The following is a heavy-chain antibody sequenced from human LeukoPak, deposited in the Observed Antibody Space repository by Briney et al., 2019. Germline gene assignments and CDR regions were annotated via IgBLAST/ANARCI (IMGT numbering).Heavy chain of an antibody. V-gene: IGHV3-33*01. CDR1: GFTFSSYG. D-gene: IGHD6-13*01. Sequence: GGSLRLSCAASGFTFSSYGMHWVRQAPGKGLEWVAVIWYDGSNKYYADSVKGRFTISRDNSKNTLYLQMSSLRAEDTAVYYCARDRIAATNWFDPWGQGTLVTVSS. CDR3: ARDRIAATNWFDP. J-gene: IGHJ5*02. CDR2: IWYDGSNK.